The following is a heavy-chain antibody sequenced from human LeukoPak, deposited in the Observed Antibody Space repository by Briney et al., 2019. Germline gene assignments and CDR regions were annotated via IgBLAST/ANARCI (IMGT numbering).Heavy chain of an antibody. Sequence: GGSLRLSCAASGFTFSDYYMSWIRQAPGKGLEWVSYISSSGTTIYYADSVKGRFTISRDNAKNSLYLQMNSLRAEDTAVYYCARVLVGSSWGYYYYYGMDVWGQGTTVTVSS. D-gene: IGHD6-13*01. J-gene: IGHJ6*02. CDR1: GFTFSDYY. CDR3: ARVLVGSSWGYYYYYGMDV. V-gene: IGHV3-11*01. CDR2: ISSSGTTI.